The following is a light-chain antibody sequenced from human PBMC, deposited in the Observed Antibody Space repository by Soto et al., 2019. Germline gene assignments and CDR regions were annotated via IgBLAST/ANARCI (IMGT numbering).Light chain of an antibody. V-gene: IGKV3-15*01. J-gene: IGKJ4*01. CDR2: AAS. Sequence: EIVMTQSPATLSVSPGEGATLSCRASQSVSSNLAWYQQKPCQAPRLLLYAASTRATGIPARFSGSGSGTEFTLTISSLQSEDFAVYYCQQYNNWPPLTFGGGTKVEIK. CDR1: QSVSSN. CDR3: QQYNNWPPLT.